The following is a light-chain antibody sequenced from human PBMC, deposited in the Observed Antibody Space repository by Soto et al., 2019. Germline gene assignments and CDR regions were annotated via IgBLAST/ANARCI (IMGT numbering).Light chain of an antibody. V-gene: IGLV2-23*02. Sequence: QSALTQPASVSGSLGQSITISCTGTSSDVGSYNLVSWYQQHPGKAPKFMIYEVSKRPSGVSNRFSGSKSGNTASLTISGLQAEDEADYYCCSYAGSSYVFGTGT. CDR3: CSYAGSSYV. J-gene: IGLJ1*01. CDR2: EVS. CDR1: SSDVGSYNL.